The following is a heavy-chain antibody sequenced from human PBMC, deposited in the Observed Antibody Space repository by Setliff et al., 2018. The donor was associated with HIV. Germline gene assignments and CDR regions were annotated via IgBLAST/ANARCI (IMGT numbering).Heavy chain of an antibody. V-gene: IGHV4-4*07. D-gene: IGHD3-10*01. CDR3: ARDRHSSGLGSYGP. J-gene: IGHJ5*02. Sequence: SETLSLTCTISGGSFGVYRWSWIRQSAGRGLEWIGRIDSSGTTDYKPSLKGRVGISVDTSRNQFSLRVTSVTAADTAVYFCARDRHSSGLGSYGPWGPGILVTVSS. CDR1: GGSFGVYR. CDR2: IDSSGTT.